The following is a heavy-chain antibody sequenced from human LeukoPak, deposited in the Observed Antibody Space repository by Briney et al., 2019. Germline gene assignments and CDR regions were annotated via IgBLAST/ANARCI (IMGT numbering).Heavy chain of an antibody. D-gene: IGHD3-22*01. CDR1: GFAFSGDS. V-gene: IGHV3-7*01. Sequence: GGSLRLSCAASGFAFSGDSINWVRQAPGKGLQWVANIKTDGSEKYYVDSVKGRFTISRDNAKNSLYLQMNSLRAEDTAVYYCATYSSLNRREFQYWGQGTLLTVSS. CDR3: ATYSSLNRREFQY. J-gene: IGHJ1*01. CDR2: IKTDGSEK.